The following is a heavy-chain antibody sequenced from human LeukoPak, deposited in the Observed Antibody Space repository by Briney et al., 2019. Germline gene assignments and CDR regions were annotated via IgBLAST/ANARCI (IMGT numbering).Heavy chain of an antibody. CDR3: AKEEMGYCSSTSCLGAFDI. CDR1: GFTFSSYA. D-gene: IGHD2-2*01. V-gene: IGHV3-23*01. CDR2: ISGSGGST. J-gene: IGHJ3*02. Sequence: GGSLRLSCAASGFTFSSYAMSWVRQAPGKGLEWVSAISGSGGSTYYADSVKGRFTISRDNSKNTLYLQMNSLRAEDTAVYYCAKEEMGYCSSTSCLGAFDIWGQGTMVPVSS.